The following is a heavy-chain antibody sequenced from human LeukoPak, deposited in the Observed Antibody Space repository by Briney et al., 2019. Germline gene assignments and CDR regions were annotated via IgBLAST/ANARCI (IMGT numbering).Heavy chain of an antibody. D-gene: IGHD4-11*01. Sequence: SVKVSCKASGGTFSSYTISWVRQAPGQGIEWMGGIIPILGIANYAQKLQGRVTINADKSKRRAYMELSSLRSEDTAVYYCARAKGKSSVNYMDVWGKGTTVTVSS. CDR3: ARAKGKSSVNYMDV. CDR2: IIPILGIA. CDR1: GGTFSSYT. J-gene: IGHJ6*03. V-gene: IGHV1-69*10.